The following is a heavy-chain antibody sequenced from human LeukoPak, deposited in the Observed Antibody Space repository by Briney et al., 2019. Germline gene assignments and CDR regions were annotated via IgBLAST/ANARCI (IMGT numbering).Heavy chain of an antibody. CDR3: GRGGNWNDF. D-gene: IGHD1-1*01. Sequence: GGSLRLSCAVSGFTFSNFWMSWVRQAPGKGLEWVANIKQDGSEKNYVESVRGRFTISRDNARDSLYLQMNALRADDTAVYYCGRGGNWNDFWGQGTLLIVSS. CDR2: IKQDGSEK. V-gene: IGHV3-7*03. J-gene: IGHJ4*02. CDR1: GFTFSNFW.